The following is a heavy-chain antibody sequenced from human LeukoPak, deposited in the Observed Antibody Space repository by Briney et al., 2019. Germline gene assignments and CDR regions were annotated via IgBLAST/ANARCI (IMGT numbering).Heavy chain of an antibody. Sequence: GGSLRLSCAASGFTFSSYAMHWVRQAPGKGLEWVAVISYDGSNKYYADSVKGRFTISRDNAKNSLYLQMNSLRAEDTAVYYCARVDVLVLGISDYWGQGTLVTVSS. V-gene: IGHV3-30*04. CDR2: ISYDGSNK. CDR1: GFTFSSYA. D-gene: IGHD6-13*01. J-gene: IGHJ4*02. CDR3: ARVDVLVLGISDY.